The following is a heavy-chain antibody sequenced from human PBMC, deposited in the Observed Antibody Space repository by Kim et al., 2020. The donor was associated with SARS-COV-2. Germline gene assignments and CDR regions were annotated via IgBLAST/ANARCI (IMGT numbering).Heavy chain of an antibody. D-gene: IGHD3-3*01. CDR2: ITDSGGNT. V-gene: IGHV3-23*01. CDR3: ARGIYDT. J-gene: IGHJ5*02. Sequence: GGSLRLSCAASGVTFNNHGMSWVRQAPGKGLEWVSTITDSGGNTFYADSVKGRFTISRDNSKNTLFLQLNCLRVEDTAVYYCARGIYDTWGLGTLLIFSS. CDR1: GVTFNNHG.